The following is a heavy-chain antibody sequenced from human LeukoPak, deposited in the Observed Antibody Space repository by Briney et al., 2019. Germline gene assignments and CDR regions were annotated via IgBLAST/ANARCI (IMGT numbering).Heavy chain of an antibody. CDR3: ARDVVGRRRGAFDI. D-gene: IGHD2-21*01. V-gene: IGHV3-48*03. Sequence: GGSRRLSCAASGFTFSSYEMNWVRQAPGKGLGWVSFISNSGNSIYYADSVTGRFTISSDNAKNSLYLQMNSLRGEDTAVYYCARDVVGRRRGAFDIWGKGTMLTVSS. CDR2: ISNSGNSI. CDR1: GFTFSSYE. J-gene: IGHJ3*02.